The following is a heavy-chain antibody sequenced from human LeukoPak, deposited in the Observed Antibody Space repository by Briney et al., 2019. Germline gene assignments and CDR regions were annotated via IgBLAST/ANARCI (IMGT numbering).Heavy chain of an antibody. CDR2: ISGSGGST. CDR1: GFTFSSYA. V-gene: IGHV3-23*01. D-gene: IGHD3-9*01. CDR3: AKLPPFDWLLSQFDY. Sequence: PGGSLRLSCVASGFTFSSYAMSWVRQAPGKGLEWVSAISGSGGSTYYADSVKGRFTISRDNSKNTPYLQMNSLRAEDTAVYYCAKLPPFDWLLSQFDYWGQGTLVTVSS. J-gene: IGHJ4*02.